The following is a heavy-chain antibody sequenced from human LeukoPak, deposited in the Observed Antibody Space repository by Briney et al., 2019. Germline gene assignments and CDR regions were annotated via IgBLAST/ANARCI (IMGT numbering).Heavy chain of an antibody. CDR3: ARRGGSSSSAYFDY. D-gene: IGHD6-6*01. CDR1: GGSFSGYY. J-gene: IGHJ4*02. V-gene: IGHV4-34*01. CDR2: INHSRST. Sequence: SETQSLTCAVYGGSFSGYYWSWTRHPPGKGREWIGEINHSRSTNYNPSLKSRVTISVDTSKNQFSLKLSSVTAADTAVYYCARRGGSSSSAYFDYWGQGTLVTVS.